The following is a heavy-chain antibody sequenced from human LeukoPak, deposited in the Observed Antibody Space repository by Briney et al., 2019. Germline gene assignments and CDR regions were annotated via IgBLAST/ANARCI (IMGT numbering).Heavy chain of an antibody. J-gene: IGHJ4*02. Sequence: GGSLRLSCAASGFTFSSYSMNWVRQAPGKGLEWVSSISSSSSYIYYADAVKGRFTISRDNAKNSLYLQMNSLRAEDTAVYYCARGAGWGDTEDYWGQGTLVTVSS. CDR2: ISSSSSYI. V-gene: IGHV3-21*01. D-gene: IGHD1-26*01. CDR1: GFTFSSYS. CDR3: ARGAGWGDTEDY.